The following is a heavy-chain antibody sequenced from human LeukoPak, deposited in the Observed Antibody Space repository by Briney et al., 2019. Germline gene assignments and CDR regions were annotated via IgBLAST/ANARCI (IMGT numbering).Heavy chain of an antibody. Sequence: SETLSLTCTVSGGSISSSSYYWGWIRQPPGKGLGWIGTIYYSGSTYYNPSLKSRLTISVDTSKNQFSLKLSSVTAADTAVYYCAGIWSGYPNWFDPWGQGTLVTVSS. J-gene: IGHJ5*02. CDR2: IYYSGST. D-gene: IGHD3-3*01. V-gene: IGHV4-39*01. CDR1: GGSISSSSYY. CDR3: AGIWSGYPNWFDP.